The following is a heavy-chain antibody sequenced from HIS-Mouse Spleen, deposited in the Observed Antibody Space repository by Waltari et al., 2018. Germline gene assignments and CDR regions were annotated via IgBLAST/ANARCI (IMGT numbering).Heavy chain of an antibody. D-gene: IGHD6-13*01. Sequence: QLQLQESGPGLVKPSETLSLTCTVPGASISSSSYHWGWIRQPPGKGLEWIGSIYYSGSTYYNPSLKSRVTISVDTSKNQFSLKLSSVTAADTAVYYCAREIPYSSSWYDWYFDLWGRGTLVTVSS. CDR3: AREIPYSSSWYDWYFDL. CDR1: GASISSSSYH. V-gene: IGHV4-39*07. CDR2: IYYSGST. J-gene: IGHJ2*01.